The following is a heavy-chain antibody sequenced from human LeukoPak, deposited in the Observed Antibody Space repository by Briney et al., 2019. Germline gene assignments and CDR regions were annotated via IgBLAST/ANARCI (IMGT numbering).Heavy chain of an antibody. Sequence: GGSLRLSCAASGFTFSSYEMNWVRQAPGKGLEWVSYISSSGSTKYYADSVKGRFHISRDNAKNALYLHMNSLSAEDAAVYYCASLVGATVLDYWGEGTLVTVSS. CDR2: ISSSGSTK. V-gene: IGHV3-48*03. J-gene: IGHJ4*02. D-gene: IGHD1-26*01. CDR1: GFTFSSYE. CDR3: ASLVGATVLDY.